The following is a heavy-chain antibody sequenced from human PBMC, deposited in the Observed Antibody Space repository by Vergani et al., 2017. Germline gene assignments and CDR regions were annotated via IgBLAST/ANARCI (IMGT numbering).Heavy chain of an antibody. CDR3: ARDLGSSWLDY. CDR2: ISAYNGNT. D-gene: IGHD6-13*01. J-gene: IGHJ4*02. Sequence: QVQLVQSGAEVKKPGASVKVSCKASGYTFSTYGISWVRQAPGQGLEWMGWISAYNGNTNYPEKFQGRLTMTTDTSTRTAYMELRSLRSDDTAVYYCARDLGSSWLDYWGQGTLVTVSS. CDR1: GYTFSTYG. V-gene: IGHV1-18*01.